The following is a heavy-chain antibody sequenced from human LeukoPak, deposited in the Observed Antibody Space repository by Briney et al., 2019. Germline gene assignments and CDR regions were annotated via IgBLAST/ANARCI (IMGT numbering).Heavy chain of an antibody. CDR3: ARDGYCSSTSCYGRWFDP. CDR2: IYTSGST. V-gene: IGHV4-61*02. J-gene: IGHJ5*02. CDR1: GGSISSGSYY. Sequence: SETLSLTCTVPGGSISSGSYYWSWIRQPAGKGLEWIGRIYTSGSTNYNPSLKSRVTISVDTSQHQFSLTLSSVTAPDTPGYYCARDGYCSSTSCYGRWFDPWGQGTLGTVSP. D-gene: IGHD2-2*03.